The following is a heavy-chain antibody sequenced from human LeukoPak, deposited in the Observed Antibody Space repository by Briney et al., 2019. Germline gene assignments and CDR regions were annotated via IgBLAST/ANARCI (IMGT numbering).Heavy chain of an antibody. CDR3: ARPMVRGEPRDY. Sequence: GESLKISCKGSGYSFNTYWIGWVRQLPGKGLEWIGIIYPRDSDTKYRPSFQGQVTISADKSISTVYLQWSSLKASDSAMYYCARPMVRGEPRDYWGQGTLVTVSS. CDR1: GYSFNTYW. CDR2: IYPRDSDT. D-gene: IGHD3-10*01. V-gene: IGHV5-51*01. J-gene: IGHJ4*02.